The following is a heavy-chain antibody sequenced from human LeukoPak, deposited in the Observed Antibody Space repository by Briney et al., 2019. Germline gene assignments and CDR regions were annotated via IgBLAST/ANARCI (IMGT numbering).Heavy chain of an antibody. Sequence: PSETLSLTCTVSGSSISSGSYYWSWIRQPAGKGLEWIGRIYTSGSTNYNPSLKSRVTISVDTSKNQFSLKLSSVTAADTAVYYCARERVAATNGFDYWGQGTLVTVSS. D-gene: IGHD2-15*01. CDR1: GSSISSGSYY. J-gene: IGHJ4*02. V-gene: IGHV4-61*02. CDR2: IYTSGST. CDR3: ARERVAATNGFDY.